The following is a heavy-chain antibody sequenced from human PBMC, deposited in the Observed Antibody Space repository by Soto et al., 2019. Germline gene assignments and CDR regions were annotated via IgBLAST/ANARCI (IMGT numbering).Heavy chain of an antibody. CDR2: ISSSSSYI. D-gene: IGHD3-10*01. V-gene: IGHV3-21*01. CDR3: ARGATMVRGVSYYDYGMDV. CDR1: GFTFSSYS. J-gene: IGHJ6*02. Sequence: EVQLVESGGGLVKPGGSLRLSCAASGFTFSSYSMNWVRQAPGKGLEWVSSISSSSSYIYYADSVKGRFTISRDNAKNSLYLQMNSLRAEDTAVYYCARGATMVRGVSYYDYGMDVWGQGTTVTGSS.